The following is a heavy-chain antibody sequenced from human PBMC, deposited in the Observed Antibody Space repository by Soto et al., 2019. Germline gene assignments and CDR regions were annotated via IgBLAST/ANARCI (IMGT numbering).Heavy chain of an antibody. V-gene: IGHV1-46*01. Sequence: AASLKVYWKASGYTITSYYMHWGRQTTGQGLEWMGIINPSGGSTSYAQKFQGRVTMTRDTSTSTVYMELSSLRSEDTAVYYCAREVGSSGWSWFDYWGQGTLVTVSS. CDR1: GYTITSYY. J-gene: IGHJ5*01. D-gene: IGHD6-19*01. CDR2: INPSGGST. CDR3: AREVGSSGWSWFDY.